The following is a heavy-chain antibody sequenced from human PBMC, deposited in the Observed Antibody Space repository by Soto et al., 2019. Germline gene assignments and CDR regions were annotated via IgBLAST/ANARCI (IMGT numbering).Heavy chain of an antibody. CDR1: GFTLSDYW. CDR2: INGDESST. D-gene: IGHD6-13*01. V-gene: IGHV3-74*01. CDR3: ARYTYSSSPFDY. J-gene: IGHJ4*02. Sequence: PGGSLRLSGAASGFTLSDYWMHWVRQVPGKGLLWVSRINGDESSTSYADSVKGRFTISRDNAKNTLYLQMNSLRAEDTAVYYCARYTYSSSPFDYWGQGTLVTVSS.